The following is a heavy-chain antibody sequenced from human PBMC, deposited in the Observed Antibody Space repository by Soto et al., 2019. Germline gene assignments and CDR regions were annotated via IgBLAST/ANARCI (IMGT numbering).Heavy chain of an antibody. V-gene: IGHV1-69*13. Sequence: GASVKVSCKASGGTFSSYAISWVRQAPGQGLEWMGGIIPIFGTANYAQKFQGRVTITADESTSTAYMELSSLRSEDTAVYYCARAGELLSLRRSTETRSNWFDPWGQGTLVTVSS. CDR3: ARAGELLSLRRSTETRSNWFDP. CDR1: GGTFSSYA. CDR2: IIPIFGTA. J-gene: IGHJ5*02. D-gene: IGHD1-26*01.